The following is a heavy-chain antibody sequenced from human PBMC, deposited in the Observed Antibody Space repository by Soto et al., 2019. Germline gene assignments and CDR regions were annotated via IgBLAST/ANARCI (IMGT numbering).Heavy chain of an antibody. D-gene: IGHD3-10*01. V-gene: IGHV4-34*01. CDR1: GGSFSGYY. J-gene: IGHJ5*02. Sequence: PSETLSLTCAVYGGSFSGYYWSWIRQPPGKGLEWIGEINHSGSTNYNPSLKSRVTISVDTSKNQFSLKLSSVTAADTAVYYCARVQHGSGSYYNPPYNWFDPWGQGTLVTVSS. CDR3: ARVQHGSGSYYNPPYNWFDP. CDR2: INHSGST.